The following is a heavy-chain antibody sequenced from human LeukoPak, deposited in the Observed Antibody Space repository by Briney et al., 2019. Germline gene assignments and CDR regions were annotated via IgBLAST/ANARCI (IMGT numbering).Heavy chain of an antibody. J-gene: IGHJ4*02. CDR2: IIPIFGAA. V-gene: IGHV1-69*05. D-gene: IGHD5-24*01. CDR1: GGTFSTYG. Sequence: SVTVSCTASGGTFSTYGVNWVRQAPGQGREWMGGIIPIFGAANYAQKFQGRVTLTTDESTNTAYMELSSLRSEDTAVFYCAVEMTTKTGIFFDFWGQGTLVTVSS. CDR3: AVEMTTKTGIFFDF.